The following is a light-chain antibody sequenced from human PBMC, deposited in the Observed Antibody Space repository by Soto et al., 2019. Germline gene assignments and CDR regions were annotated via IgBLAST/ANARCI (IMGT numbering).Light chain of an antibody. CDR1: SSNIGSNY. J-gene: IGLJ1*01. CDR3: AAWYDSLSVNFV. Sequence: QSVLTQPPPASGTPGQMVTISCSGSSSNIGSNYVYWYQQLPGTAPKLLIYRNNQRPSGVPDRFSGSKSGTSASLAICGLLSEYEADYYCAAWYDSLSVNFVFGTGTMVIVL. CDR2: RNN. V-gene: IGLV1-47*01.